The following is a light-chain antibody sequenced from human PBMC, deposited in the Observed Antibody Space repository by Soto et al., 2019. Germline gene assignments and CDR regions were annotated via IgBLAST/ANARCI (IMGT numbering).Light chain of an antibody. CDR1: QDISKY. CDR3: QQLNSYPIT. J-gene: IGKJ5*01. V-gene: IGKV1-16*01. CDR2: SAS. Sequence: DIQMTQSPSSLSASVGDRVTITCRAGQDISKYLVWYQQKPGKVPNLLIYSASSLQSGVPSRFSGSGSGTDFTLTISSLQPEDFATYYCQQLNSYPITFGQGTRLEIK.